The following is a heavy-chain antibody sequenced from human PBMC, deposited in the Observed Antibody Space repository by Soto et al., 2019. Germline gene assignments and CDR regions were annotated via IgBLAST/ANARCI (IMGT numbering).Heavy chain of an antibody. CDR1: GYTFTSYA. V-gene: IGHV1-3*01. D-gene: IGHD2-2*01. J-gene: IGHJ4*02. Sequence: QVQLVQSGAEVKKPGASVKVSCKASGYTFTSYAMHWVRQAPGQRLEWMGWINAGNGNTKYSQKFQGRVTITRDTSASTAYMELRSLRAEYTAVYYCERARSISQNIVVVPAAKRYYFDYWCQGTLVTVSS. CDR3: ERARSISQNIVVVPAAKRYYFDY. CDR2: INAGNGNT.